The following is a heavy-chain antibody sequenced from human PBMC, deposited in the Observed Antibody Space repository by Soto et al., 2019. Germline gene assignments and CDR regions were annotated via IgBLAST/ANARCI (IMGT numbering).Heavy chain of an antibody. CDR2: ISYDGSNK. D-gene: IGHD3-9*01. Sequence: PGGSLRLSCAASGFTFSSYAMHWVRQAPGKGLEWVAVISYDGSNKYYADSVKGRFTISRDNSKNTLYLQINSLRAEDTAVYYCARDGRDVLRYFDWLLPVWGQGTTVTVSS. V-gene: IGHV3-30-3*01. CDR3: ARDGRDVLRYFDWLLPV. CDR1: GFTFSSYA. J-gene: IGHJ6*02.